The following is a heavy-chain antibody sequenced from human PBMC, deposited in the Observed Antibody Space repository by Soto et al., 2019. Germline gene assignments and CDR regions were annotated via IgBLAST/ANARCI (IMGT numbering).Heavy chain of an antibody. V-gene: IGHV1-46*03. CDR3: AAAPVAGGAGYYYYYMDV. J-gene: IGHJ6*03. D-gene: IGHD6-19*01. CDR2: INPSGGST. Sequence: ASVKVSCKAPGYTFTSYYMHWVRQAPGQGLEWMGIINPSGGSTSYAQKFQGRVTMTRDTSTSTVYMELSSLRSEDTAVYYCAAAPVAGGAGYYYYYMDVWGKGTTVTV. CDR1: GYTFTSYY.